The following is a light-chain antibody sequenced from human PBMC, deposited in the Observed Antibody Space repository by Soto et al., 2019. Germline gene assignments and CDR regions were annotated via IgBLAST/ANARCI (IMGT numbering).Light chain of an antibody. Sequence: EIVLTQSPGTLSLSPGERATLSCRASQSVSSSHLAWYQQKPGQAPRLLISGASSRATGIPDRFTGSGSGTDVTLPISRLEPEDFAVYYCQQYGSSPRTFGQGTKVEIK. CDR1: QSVSSSH. CDR3: QQYGSSPRT. V-gene: IGKV3-20*01. J-gene: IGKJ1*01. CDR2: GAS.